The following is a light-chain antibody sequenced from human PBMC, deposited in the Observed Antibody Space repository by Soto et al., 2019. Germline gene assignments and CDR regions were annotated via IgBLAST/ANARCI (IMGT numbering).Light chain of an antibody. J-gene: IGKJ5*01. Sequence: IQLTQSPSSLSASVGDRVTITCRASQGISSYLAWYQQKPGKAPKLLIYAASTLQSGVPSRFSGSGSRTDFTLTISSLQPEDFATYYCQQLNSYPRFGQGTRLEIK. V-gene: IGKV1-9*01. CDR1: QGISSY. CDR3: QQLNSYPR. CDR2: AAS.